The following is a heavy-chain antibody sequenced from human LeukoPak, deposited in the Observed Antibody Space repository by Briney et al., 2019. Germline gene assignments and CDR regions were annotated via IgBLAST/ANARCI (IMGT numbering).Heavy chain of an antibody. CDR1: GFTFSTYV. J-gene: IGHJ4*02. D-gene: IGHD6-19*01. Sequence: GGSLRLSCAASGFTFSTYVMSWVRQAPGKGLEWVSGISGSGDNTYYADSVKGRFTISRDNSKNTLYLQMNSLRAEDTAVYYCARGGIQVSGIDEFDYWGQGTLVTVSS. CDR2: ISGSGDNT. CDR3: ARGGIQVSGIDEFDY. V-gene: IGHV3-23*01.